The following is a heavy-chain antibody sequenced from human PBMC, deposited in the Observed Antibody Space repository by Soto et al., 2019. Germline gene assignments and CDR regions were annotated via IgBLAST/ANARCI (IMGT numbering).Heavy chain of an antibody. V-gene: IGHV1-24*01. J-gene: IGHJ4*02. CDR1: GYTLTELA. Sequence: ASVKVSCKVSGYTLTELAMHWVRQAPGKGLEWMGGFDPEDGETIYAQKFQGRVTMTEDTSTDTAYMELSSLRSEDTAVYYCATQLSWQQLVPDYWGQGTLVTVSS. D-gene: IGHD6-13*01. CDR2: FDPEDGET. CDR3: ATQLSWQQLVPDY.